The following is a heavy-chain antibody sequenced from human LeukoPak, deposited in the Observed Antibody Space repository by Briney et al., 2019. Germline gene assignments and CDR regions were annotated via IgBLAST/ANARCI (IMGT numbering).Heavy chain of an antibody. V-gene: IGHV1-24*01. CDR3: ARDQYDSVWGSYRPYFDY. J-gene: IGHJ4*02. CDR1: GYTLTELS. Sequence: GASVKVSCKVSGYTLTELSMHWMRQAPGKGLEWKGGFDPEDGETIYAQKFQGRLTMTEDTSTDTAYMELSSLRSEDTAVYYCARDQYDSVWGSYRPYFDYWGQGTQVTVSS. CDR2: FDPEDGET. D-gene: IGHD3-16*02.